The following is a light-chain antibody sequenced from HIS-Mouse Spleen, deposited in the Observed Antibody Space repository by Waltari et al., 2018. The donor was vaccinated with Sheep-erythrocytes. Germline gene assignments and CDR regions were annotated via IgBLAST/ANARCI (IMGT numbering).Light chain of an antibody. CDR3: SSYAGSNNWV. Sequence: QSALTQPPSASGSPGQSVPISCTGTSSDVGGYNYVSWYQQHPGKAPKLMSYEVSKRPSWVPDRFSGSKSGNTASLTVSGLQAEDEADYYCSSYAGSNNWVFGGGTKLTVL. V-gene: IGLV2-8*01. CDR1: SSDVGGYNY. CDR2: EVS. J-gene: IGLJ3*02.